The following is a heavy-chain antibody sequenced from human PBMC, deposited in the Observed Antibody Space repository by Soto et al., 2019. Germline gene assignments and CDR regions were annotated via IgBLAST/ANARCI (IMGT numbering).Heavy chain of an antibody. Sequence: ESGPTLVNPTQTLTLTCTFSGFSLSTSGMCVSWIRQPPGKALEWLARIDWDDDKYYSTSLKTRLTISKDTSKNQVVLTMTNMDPVDTATYYCARTTLTTPRTYYYMDVWGKGTTVTVSS. CDR1: GFSLSTSGMC. J-gene: IGHJ6*03. CDR2: IDWDDDK. CDR3: ARTTLTTPRTYYYMDV. D-gene: IGHD1-1*01. V-gene: IGHV2-70*11.